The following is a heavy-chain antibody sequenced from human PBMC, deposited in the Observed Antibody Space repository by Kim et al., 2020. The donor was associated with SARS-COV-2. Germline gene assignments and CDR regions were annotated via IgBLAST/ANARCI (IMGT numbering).Heavy chain of an antibody. CDR2: INPSGGST. CDR3: ARGIYDILTGYYSGWGGYGMDV. J-gene: IGHJ6*02. D-gene: IGHD3-9*01. V-gene: IGHV1-46*01. CDR1: GYTFTSYY. Sequence: ASVKVSCKASGYTFTSYYMHWVRQAPGQGLEWMGIINPSGGSTSYAQKFQGRVTMTRDTSTSTVYMELSSLRSEDTAVYYCARGIYDILTGYYSGWGGYGMDVWGQGTTVTVSS.